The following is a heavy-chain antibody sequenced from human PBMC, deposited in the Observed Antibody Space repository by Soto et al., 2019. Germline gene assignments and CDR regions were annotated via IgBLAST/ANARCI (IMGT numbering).Heavy chain of an antibody. CDR3: AKAGVPAAPGYYYYYMDV. V-gene: IGHV3-23*01. Sequence: PGGSLRLSCAASGFTFSSYAMSWVRQAPGKGLEWVSAISGSGGSTYYADSVKGRFTISRDNSKNTLYLQMNSLRAEDTAVYYCAKAGVPAAPGYYYYYMDVWGKGTTVTVSS. CDR2: ISGSGGST. D-gene: IGHD2-2*01. CDR1: GFTFSSYA. J-gene: IGHJ6*03.